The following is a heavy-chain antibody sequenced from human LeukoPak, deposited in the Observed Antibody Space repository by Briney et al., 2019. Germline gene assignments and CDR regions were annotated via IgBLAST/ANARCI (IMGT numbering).Heavy chain of an antibody. D-gene: IGHD2-15*01. CDR3: ASVCSGGSCYDHYFDY. V-gene: IGHV3-7*01. Sequence: GGSLRLSCVASGFTFSSYWMSWVRQAPGKGLEWVANIKQDGSEKYYVDSVKGRFTISRDNAKNSLYVQMNSLRAEDTAVYYCASVCSGGSCYDHYFDYWGQGTLVTVSS. CDR2: IKQDGSEK. J-gene: IGHJ4*02. CDR1: GFTFSSYW.